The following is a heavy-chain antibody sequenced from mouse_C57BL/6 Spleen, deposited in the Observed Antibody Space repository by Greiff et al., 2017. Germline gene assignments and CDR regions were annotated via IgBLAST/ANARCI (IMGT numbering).Heavy chain of an antibody. Sequence: VKLQQSGAELVRPGTSVKMSCKASGYTFTNYWIGWAKQRPGHGLEWIGDIYPGGGYTNYNEKFKGKATLTADKSSSTAYMQFSSLTSEDSAIYYCARRSSDGYPFDYWGQGTTLTVSS. CDR2: IYPGGGYT. J-gene: IGHJ2*01. V-gene: IGHV1-63*01. CDR3: ARRSSDGYPFDY. CDR1: GYTFTNYW. D-gene: IGHD2-3*01.